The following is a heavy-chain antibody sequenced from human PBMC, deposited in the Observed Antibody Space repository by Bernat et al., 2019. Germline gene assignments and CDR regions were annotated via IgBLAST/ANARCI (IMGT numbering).Heavy chain of an antibody. CDR1: GFTFSSYD. D-gene: IGHD2-15*01. Sequence: EVQLVESGGGLVQPGASLRLSCAASGFTFSSYDMHWVRQATGKGLEWVSAIGTAGDTYYPGSVKGRFTISRENAKNSLYLQMNSLRAGDTAVYYCARARRYCSGGSCSEDAFDIWGQGTMVTVSS. CDR3: ARARRYCSGGSCSEDAFDI. CDR2: IGTAGDT. V-gene: IGHV3-13*04. J-gene: IGHJ3*02.